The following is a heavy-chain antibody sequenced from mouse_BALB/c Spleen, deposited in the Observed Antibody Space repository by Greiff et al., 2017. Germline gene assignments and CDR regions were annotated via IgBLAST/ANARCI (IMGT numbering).Heavy chain of an antibody. V-gene: IGHV5-17*02. CDR1: GFTFSSFG. Sequence: EVHLVESGGGLVQPGGSRKLSCAASGFTFSSFGMHWVRQAPEKGLEWVAYISSGSSTIYYADTVKGRFTISRDNPKNTLFLQMTSLRSEDTAMYYCARSDGHFDYWGQGTTLTVSS. J-gene: IGHJ2*01. D-gene: IGHD1-1*01. CDR2: ISSGSSTI. CDR3: ARSDGHFDY.